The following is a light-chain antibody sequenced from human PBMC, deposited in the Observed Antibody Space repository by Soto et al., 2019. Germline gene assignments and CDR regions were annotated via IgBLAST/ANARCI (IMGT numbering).Light chain of an antibody. CDR1: SSDVGGYNY. CDR3: SSYTSGSLDV. J-gene: IGLJ1*01. V-gene: IGLV2-14*03. CDR2: DVN. Sequence: QSVLTQPASVSGSPGQSIAISCTGTSSDVGGYNYVSWYQQHPGKAPKVMIYDVNNRPSGVSDRFSGSKSGNTASLTISGLQADDEADYYCSSYTSGSLDVFGTGTKVTVL.